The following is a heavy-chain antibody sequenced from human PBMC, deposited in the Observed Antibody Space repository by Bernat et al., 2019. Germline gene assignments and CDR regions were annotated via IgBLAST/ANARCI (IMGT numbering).Heavy chain of an antibody. Sequence: QVQLVESGGGLVKPGGSLRLSCAASGFTFSDYYMSWIRQAPGKGLEWVSYISSSSSYTNYADSVKDRFTISRDNAKNSLYLQMNSLRAEDTAVYYCAREETYYDMLTGYYSPAYGMDVWGQGTTVTVSS. CDR2: ISSSSSYT. J-gene: IGHJ6*02. CDR3: AREETYYDMLTGYYSPAYGMDV. CDR1: GFTFSDYY. D-gene: IGHD3-9*01. V-gene: IGHV3-11*05.